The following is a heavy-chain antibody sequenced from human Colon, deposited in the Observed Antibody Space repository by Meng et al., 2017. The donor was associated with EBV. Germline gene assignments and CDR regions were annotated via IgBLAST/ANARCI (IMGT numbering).Heavy chain of an antibody. V-gene: IGHV4-34*01. Sequence: LKRGHDDPVIPSGTLALPCGVVGGSFSGKAWCWFRHIPGRTVEFIGDINHSGGGNYNPSLRSRVTISVDTSKNQIFLNLHSVTAADTAVYHCARTFGYCSNNNCPRTLGYWGQGTLVTVSS. CDR3: ARTFGYCSNNNCPRTLGY. J-gene: IGHJ4*02. CDR2: INHSGGG. D-gene: IGHD2-2*03. CDR1: GGSFSGKA.